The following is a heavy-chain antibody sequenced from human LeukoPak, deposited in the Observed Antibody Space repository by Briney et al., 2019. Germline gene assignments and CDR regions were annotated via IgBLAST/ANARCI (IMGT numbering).Heavy chain of an antibody. CDR3: ARAQKLAPTYGSGSYLAY. Sequence: GRSLRLSCAASGFTFTSYAMHWVRQAPGQRLEWMGWINAGNGNTKYSQEFQGRVTITRDTSPSTAYMELSSLRSEDMAVYYCARAQKLAPTYGSGSYLAYWGQGTLVTVSS. J-gene: IGHJ4*02. D-gene: IGHD3-10*01. CDR1: GFTFTSYA. CDR2: INAGNGNT. V-gene: IGHV1-3*03.